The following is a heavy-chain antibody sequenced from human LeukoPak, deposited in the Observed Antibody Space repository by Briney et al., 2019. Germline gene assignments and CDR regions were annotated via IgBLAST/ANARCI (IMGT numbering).Heavy chain of an antibody. V-gene: IGHV4-4*02. D-gene: IGHD2-15*01. CDR2: IYHSGAT. Sequence: SETLSLTCAVSGGSISSSSSICWTWVRQPPGKGLEWIGEIYHSGATNYNPSLKSRVTMLLDKSKNQFSLKLNSVTAADTAVYYCARNGGNCDYDYWGQGTLVTVSA. CDR1: GGSISSSSSIC. J-gene: IGHJ4*02. CDR3: ARNGGNCDYDY.